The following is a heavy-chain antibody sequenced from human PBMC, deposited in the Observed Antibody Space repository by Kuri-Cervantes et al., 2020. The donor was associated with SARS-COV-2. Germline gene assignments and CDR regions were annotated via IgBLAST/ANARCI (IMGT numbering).Heavy chain of an antibody. V-gene: IGHV3-11*01. CDR2: ISSSGGIYM. D-gene: IGHD2-15*01. Sequence: GESLKISWAAFGFTFSDYYMCWIRQAPGKGLEWVSYISSSGGIYMQYADSVKCRFTISRDNAKKSLYLEMNSLRAEDTAVYYCARQGYCSGGSCYSGAMDVWGQGTTVTVSS. CDR3: ARQGYCSGGSCYSGAMDV. J-gene: IGHJ6*02. CDR1: GFTFSDYY.